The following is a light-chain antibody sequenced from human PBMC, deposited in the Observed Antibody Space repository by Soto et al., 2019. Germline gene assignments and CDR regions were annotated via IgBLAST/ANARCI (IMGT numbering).Light chain of an antibody. CDR1: QSVLYSSNNKNY. J-gene: IGKJ2*01. CDR3: QQYYSTLYT. Sequence: DIVMTQSPDSLAVSLGERATINCKSSQSVLYSSNNKNYLAWYQQKPGQPPKLLMYLASTRESGVPDRFSGSGSGTDFTLTISSLQAEDVAVYYCQQYYSTLYTFGQGTKLEIK. V-gene: IGKV4-1*01. CDR2: LAS.